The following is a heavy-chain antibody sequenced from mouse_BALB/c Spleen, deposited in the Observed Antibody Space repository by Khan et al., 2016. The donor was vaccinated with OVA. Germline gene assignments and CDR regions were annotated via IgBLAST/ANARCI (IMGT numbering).Heavy chain of an antibody. CDR2: IYPGTDNS. J-gene: IGHJ2*01. V-gene: IGHV1S132*01. CDR3: AIEEALYHFYH. CDR1: GYIFTSYW. D-gene: IGHD3-2*02. Sequence: VQLQQSGAELVRPGASVKLSCKTSGYIFTSYWIHWIKQRSGQGLEWIARIYPGTDNSYYNEKFKDKATLTADKSSSTAYMQLSSLKSENSDVYFCAIEEALYHFYHWGQGTTLTVSS.